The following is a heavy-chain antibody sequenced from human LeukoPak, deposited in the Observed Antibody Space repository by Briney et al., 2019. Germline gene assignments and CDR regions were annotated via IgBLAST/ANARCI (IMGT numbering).Heavy chain of an antibody. CDR1: GYTFTSYG. CDR3: ARVPSGGGDYVFDY. CDR2: ISAYNGNT. Sequence: ASVKVSCKASGYTFTSYGISWVRQVPGQGLEWMGWISAYNGNTNYAQKLQGRVTMTTDTSTSTAYMELRSLRSDDTAVYYCARVPSGGGDYVFDYWGQGTLVTVSS. V-gene: IGHV1-18*01. J-gene: IGHJ4*02. D-gene: IGHD4-17*01.